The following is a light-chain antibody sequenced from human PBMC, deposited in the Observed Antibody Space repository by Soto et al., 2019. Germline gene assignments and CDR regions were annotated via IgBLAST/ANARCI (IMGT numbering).Light chain of an antibody. V-gene: IGKV3-11*01. Sequence: EIVLTHSPASLSLAPGERATLSCRASQSVDSCLVWYQQKPGQAPRLLIFGASNRATGIPARFSGSGSGTDFTLTINSLEPDDFAVYYCQQRDSWPITFGQGTRLEI. J-gene: IGKJ5*01. CDR2: GAS. CDR1: QSVDSC. CDR3: QQRDSWPIT.